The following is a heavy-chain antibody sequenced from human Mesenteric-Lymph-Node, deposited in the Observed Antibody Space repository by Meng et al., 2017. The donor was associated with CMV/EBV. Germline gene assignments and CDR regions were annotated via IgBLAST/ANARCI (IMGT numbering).Heavy chain of an antibody. CDR1: GFTFSSYA. V-gene: IGHV3-30-3*01. CDR2: ISYDGSNK. D-gene: IGHD3-3*01. CDR3: ARSRFLEWDYYYYGMDV. Sequence: GGSLRLSCAASGFTFSSYAMHWVRQAPGKGLEWVAVISYDGSNKYYADSVKGRFTISRDNSKNTLYLQMNSLRAEDTAVYYCARSRFLEWDYYYYGMDVWGQGTTVTVSS. J-gene: IGHJ6*02.